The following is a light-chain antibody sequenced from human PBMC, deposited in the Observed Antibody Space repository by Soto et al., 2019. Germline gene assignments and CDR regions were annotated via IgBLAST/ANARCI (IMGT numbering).Light chain of an antibody. V-gene: IGKV3-15*01. J-gene: IGKJ5*01. Sequence: EIVMTHSPATLSVSPGGGATLSCRASQSVSSNLALHQQKPGQAPRPLMYDASTRATGIPARFSGSGSGTEFTLTISSLQSEDVAVYYCQQYHNWPITLCQGTRLEIK. CDR1: QSVSSN. CDR3: QQYHNWPIT. CDR2: DAS.